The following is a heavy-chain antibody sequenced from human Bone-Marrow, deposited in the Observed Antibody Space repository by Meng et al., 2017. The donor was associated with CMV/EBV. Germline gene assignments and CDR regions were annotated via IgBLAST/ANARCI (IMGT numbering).Heavy chain of an antibody. D-gene: IGHD1-26*01. CDR3: ARGRVPRELRRNAFDI. CDR2: MNPNSGNT. Sequence: ASVKVSCKASGYTFTSYDINWVRQATGQGLEWMGWMNPNSGNTGYAQKFQGRVTMTRNTSISTAYMELISLRSADTAVYYCARGRVPRELRRNAFDIWGQGTMVTVSS. J-gene: IGHJ3*02. V-gene: IGHV1-8*01. CDR1: GYTFTSYD.